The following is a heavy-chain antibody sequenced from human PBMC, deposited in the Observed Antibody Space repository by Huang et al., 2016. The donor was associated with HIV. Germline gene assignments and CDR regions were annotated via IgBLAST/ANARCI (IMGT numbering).Heavy chain of an antibody. V-gene: IGHV3-74*01. CDR3: ARGTRLTGLWYFDL. CDR1: GFTFSSYW. CDR2: INGDGSRT. Sequence: EVQLVESGGGLVQPGGSLRLSCAASGFTFSSYWMRWVRQAPGKGLVWVSRINGDGSRTNYADSVKGRFTIARDNAKNTLYVQVNSLRAEDTAVYYCARGTRLTGLWYFDLWGRGTLVIVSS. D-gene: IGHD7-27*01. J-gene: IGHJ2*01.